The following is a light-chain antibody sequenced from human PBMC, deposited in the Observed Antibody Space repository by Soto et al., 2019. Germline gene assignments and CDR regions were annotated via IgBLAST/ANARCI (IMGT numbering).Light chain of an antibody. J-gene: IGKJ5*01. Sequence: EVVLTQSPATVSLSPGDRAPLSCRASQSVSSYFAWYQQKPGQAPRLLIYDASNRATGIPARFSGSGSGTDFTLTISSLEAEDFAVYYCQQRSIWPLTFGQGTRLEIK. CDR2: DAS. CDR1: QSVSSY. V-gene: IGKV3-11*01. CDR3: QQRSIWPLT.